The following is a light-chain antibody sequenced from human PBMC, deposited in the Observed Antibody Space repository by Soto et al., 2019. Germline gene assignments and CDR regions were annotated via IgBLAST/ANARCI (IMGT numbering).Light chain of an antibody. J-gene: IGLJ1*01. V-gene: IGLV2-14*01. CDR1: SSDVGGYNY. CDR3: SSYTSSSTRV. Sequence: QSALTQPASVSGSPGQSITISCTGASSDVGGYNYVSWYQQNPGKAPKLMIYEVSNRPSGVSNRFSGSKSGNTASLTISGLQAEDEADYYCSSYTSSSTRVFGTGTKVTGL. CDR2: EVS.